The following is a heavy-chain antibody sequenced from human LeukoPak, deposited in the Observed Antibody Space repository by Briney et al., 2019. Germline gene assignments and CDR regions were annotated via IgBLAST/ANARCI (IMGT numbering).Heavy chain of an antibody. CDR2: IYSGGST. J-gene: IGHJ4*02. V-gene: IGHV3-53*01. CDR3: ARSGYAELDY. D-gene: IGHD5-12*01. Sequence: GGSLRPSCAASGFTVSSNYMSLVRQAPGKGLEWVSVIYSGGSTYYADSVKGRFTISRDNSKNTLYLQMNSLRAEDTAVYYCARSGYAELDYWGQGTLVTVSS. CDR1: GFTVSSNY.